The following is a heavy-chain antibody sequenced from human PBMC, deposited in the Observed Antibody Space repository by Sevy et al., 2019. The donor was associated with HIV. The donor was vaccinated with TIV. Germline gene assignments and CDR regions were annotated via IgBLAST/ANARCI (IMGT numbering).Heavy chain of an antibody. CDR2: ISSSSNYI. CDR3: ARKMELLVPDY. D-gene: IGHD2-21*02. CDR1: AFIFSNYN. Sequence: GGSLRLSCAASAFIFSNYNMNWVRQAPGKGLEWVSSISSSSNYIYYADSVKGRFTISRDNAKNSLYLQMNSLRAEDTAVYYCARKMELLVPDYWGQGTLVTVSS. V-gene: IGHV3-21*01. J-gene: IGHJ4*02.